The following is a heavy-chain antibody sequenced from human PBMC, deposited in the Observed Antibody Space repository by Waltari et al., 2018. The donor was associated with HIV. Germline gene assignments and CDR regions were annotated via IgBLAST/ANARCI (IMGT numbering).Heavy chain of an antibody. V-gene: IGHV3-21*01. J-gene: IGHJ6*02. D-gene: IGHD1-26*01. CDR2: ISSSSSYI. CDR3: ASLVGATRFYYYYGMDV. Sequence: LEWVSSISSSSSYIYYADSVKGRFTISRDNAKNSLYLQMNSLRAEDTAVYYCASLVGATRFYYYYGMDVWGQGTTVTVSS.